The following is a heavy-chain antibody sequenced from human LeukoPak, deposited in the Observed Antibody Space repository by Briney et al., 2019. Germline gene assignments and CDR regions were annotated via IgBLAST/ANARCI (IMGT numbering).Heavy chain of an antibody. CDR1: GYSISSGYY. CDR2: IYHSGST. D-gene: IGHD6-6*01. V-gene: IGHV4-38-2*01. Sequence: SETLSLTCAVSGYSISSGYYWGWIRQPPGKGLEWIGSIYHSGSTYYSPSLKSRVTISVDTSKNQFSLKLSSVTAADTAVYHCARTYSSSSSDFDYWGQGTLVTVSS. J-gene: IGHJ4*02. CDR3: ARTYSSSSSDFDY.